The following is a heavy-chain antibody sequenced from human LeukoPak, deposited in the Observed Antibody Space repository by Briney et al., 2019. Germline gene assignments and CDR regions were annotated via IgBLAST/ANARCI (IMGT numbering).Heavy chain of an antibody. J-gene: IGHJ1*01. CDR2: INHSGST. CDR3: ARVAMITFGGVIVKGASEYFQH. V-gene: IGHV4-34*01. CDR1: GGSFSGYY. Sequence: SETLSLTCAVYGGSFSGYYWSWIRQPPGKGLEWIGEINHSGSTYHNPSLKSRVTISVDTSKNQFSLKLSSVTAADTAVYYCARVAMITFGGVIVKGASEYFQHWGQGTLVTVSS. D-gene: IGHD3-16*02.